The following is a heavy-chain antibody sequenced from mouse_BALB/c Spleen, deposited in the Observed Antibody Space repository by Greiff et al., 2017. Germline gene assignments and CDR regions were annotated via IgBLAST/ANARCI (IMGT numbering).Heavy chain of an antibody. V-gene: IGHV5-15*02. CDR3: ATDSHYYGSSYGAMDY. Sequence: EVQVVESGGGLVQPGGSRKLSCAASGFTFSDYGMAWVRQAPGKGPEWVAFISNFACSIYYADTVTGRFTISRENAKNTLYLEMSSLRSEDTAMYYCATDSHYYGSSYGAMDYWGQGTSVTVSS. CDR2: ISNFACSI. CDR1: GFTFSDYG. D-gene: IGHD1-1*01. J-gene: IGHJ4*01.